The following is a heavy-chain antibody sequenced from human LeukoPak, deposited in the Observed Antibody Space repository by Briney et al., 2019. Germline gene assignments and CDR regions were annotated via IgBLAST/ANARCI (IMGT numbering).Heavy chain of an antibody. Sequence: ASVKVSCKASGYTFTGYYMHWVRQAPGQGLEWMGWINPNSGGTNYAQKFQGRVTMTRDTSISTAYMELSRLRSDDTAVYYCARAARITIFGVVIHLDYWGQGTLVTVSS. J-gene: IGHJ4*02. D-gene: IGHD3-3*01. CDR2: INPNSGGT. CDR1: GYTFTGYY. CDR3: ARAARITIFGVVIHLDY. V-gene: IGHV1-2*02.